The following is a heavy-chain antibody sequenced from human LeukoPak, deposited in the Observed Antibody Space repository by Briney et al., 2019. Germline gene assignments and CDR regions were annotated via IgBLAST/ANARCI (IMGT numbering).Heavy chain of an antibody. CDR3: ASLVLGYCSSTSCASTIFDY. CDR2: IYYSGST. J-gene: IGHJ4*02. CDR1: GGSISSSSYY. Sequence: PSETLSLTCTVSGGSISSSSYYWGWIRQPPGKGLEWIGSIYYSGSTYYNPSLKSRVTISVDTSKNQFSLKLSSVTAADTAVYYCASLVLGYCSSTSCASTIFDYWGQGTLVTVSS. V-gene: IGHV4-39*01. D-gene: IGHD2-2*01.